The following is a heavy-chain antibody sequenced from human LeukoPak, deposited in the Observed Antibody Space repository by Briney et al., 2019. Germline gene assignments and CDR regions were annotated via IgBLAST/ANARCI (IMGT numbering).Heavy chain of an antibody. Sequence: PGGSLRLSCAASGFTVSSNYMSWVRQAPGKGLEWVSVIYSGGSTYYADSVKGRFTISRDNSKNTLYLQMNSLRAEDTAVYYCARDGDYGDYFDAFDIWGQGTMVTVSS. CDR1: GFTVSSNY. J-gene: IGHJ3*02. D-gene: IGHD4-17*01. CDR3: ARDGDYGDYFDAFDI. V-gene: IGHV3-66*01. CDR2: IYSGGST.